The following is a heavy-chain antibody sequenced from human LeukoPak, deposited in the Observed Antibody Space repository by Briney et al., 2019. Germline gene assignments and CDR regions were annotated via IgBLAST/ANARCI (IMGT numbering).Heavy chain of an antibody. CDR3: AKGGGYSYGVFDY. V-gene: IGHV3-30*18. CDR2: ISYDGSNK. Sequence: GGSLRLSCAASGLTLSGYWMHWVRQAPGKGLEWVAVISYDGSNKYYADSVKGRFTISRDNSKNTLYLQMNSLRAEDTAVYYCAKGGGYSYGVFDYWGQGTLVTVSS. D-gene: IGHD5-18*01. CDR1: GLTLSGYW. J-gene: IGHJ4*02.